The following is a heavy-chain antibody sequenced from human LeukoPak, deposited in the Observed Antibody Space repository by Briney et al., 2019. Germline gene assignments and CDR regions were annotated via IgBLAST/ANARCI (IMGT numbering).Heavy chain of an antibody. J-gene: IGHJ4*02. CDR1: GGTFSSYA. CDR2: IIPIFGIA. V-gene: IGHV1-69*04. Sequence: GASLKVSCKASGGTFSSYAISWVRQAPGQGLEWMGSIIPIFGIANYAQKFQGRVTISADKSTSTAYMELSSLRSEDTAVYYCARDDSSGYYLGYWGQGTLVTVSS. CDR3: ARDDSSGYYLGY. D-gene: IGHD3-22*01.